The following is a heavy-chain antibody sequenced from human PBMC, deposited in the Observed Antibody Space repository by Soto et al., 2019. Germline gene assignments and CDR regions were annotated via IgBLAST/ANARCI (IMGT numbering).Heavy chain of an antibody. CDR1: GFTFSSYS. V-gene: IGHV3-21*04. J-gene: IGHJ4*02. CDR2: ISSSSSYI. CDR3: AKDRGIVVVTAIPGSFDY. D-gene: IGHD2-21*02. Sequence: GGSLRLSCAASGFTFSSYSMNWVRQAPGKGLEWVSSISSSSSYIYYADSVKGRFTISRDNAKNTLCLQMNSLRAEDTAVYYCAKDRGIVVVTAIPGSFDYWGQGTLVTVSS.